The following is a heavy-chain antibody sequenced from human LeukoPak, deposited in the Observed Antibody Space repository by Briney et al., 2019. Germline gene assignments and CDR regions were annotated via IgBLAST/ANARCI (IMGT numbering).Heavy chain of an antibody. D-gene: IGHD6-13*01. CDR1: GFTFSSYW. CDR2: IKQDGSEK. CDR3: ARDWDSSSWYSNYFDY. Sequence: PGGSLRLSCAASGFTFSSYWMSWVRQAPGKGLEWVANIKQDGSEKYYVDSVEGRFTISRDNAKNSLYLQMNSLRAEDTAVYYCARDWDSSSWYSNYFDYWGQGTLVTVSS. V-gene: IGHV3-7*01. J-gene: IGHJ4*02.